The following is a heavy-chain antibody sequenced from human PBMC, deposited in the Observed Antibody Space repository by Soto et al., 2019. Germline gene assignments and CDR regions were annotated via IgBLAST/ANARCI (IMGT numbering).Heavy chain of an antibody. V-gene: IGHV4-4*07. J-gene: IGHJ5*02. CDR3: ARGQRFSDSFDP. CDR1: GGAISGYY. Sequence: QVQLQESGPGLVKPSETLSLTCTVSGGAISGYYWTWIRQSAGKGLEWIGRIYSSGGTKYNPSLQSRVTMSLDTSKDQFSLRLTSVTAADTAVYFCARGQRFSDSFDPWGQGPLVTVSS. D-gene: IGHD3-3*01. CDR2: IYSSGGT.